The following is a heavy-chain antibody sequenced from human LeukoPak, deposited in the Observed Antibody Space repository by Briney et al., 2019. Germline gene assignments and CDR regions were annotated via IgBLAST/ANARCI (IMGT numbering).Heavy chain of an antibody. J-gene: IGHJ3*02. CDR3: ARAPPNTATGVFDI. V-gene: IGHV4-4*02. D-gene: IGHD5-18*01. Sequence: SETLSLTCAVSGGSISSSNWWSWVRQPPGKGLEWIGEIYHSGSTNYNPSLKSRVTISVDKSKNQFSLKLSSVTAADTAVYYCARAPPNTATGVFDIGGKGKMVTVFS. CDR2: IYHSGST. CDR1: GGSISSSNW.